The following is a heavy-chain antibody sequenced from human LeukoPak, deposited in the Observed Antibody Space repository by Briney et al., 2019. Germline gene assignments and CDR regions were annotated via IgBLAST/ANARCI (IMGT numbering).Heavy chain of an antibody. CDR2: IYPKNGGT. CDR3: ARMGDSGSYGFDI. V-gene: IGHV1-2*04. Sequence: ASVKVSCKASGDTFTDYYLHWVRQAPGQGLEWMGWIYPKNGGTSYAQKFQGWVTLTRDTSTGTVYMELTRLTADDTAVYYCARMGDSGSYGFDIWGQGTMVTVSS. D-gene: IGHD3-10*01. J-gene: IGHJ3*02. CDR1: GDTFTDYY.